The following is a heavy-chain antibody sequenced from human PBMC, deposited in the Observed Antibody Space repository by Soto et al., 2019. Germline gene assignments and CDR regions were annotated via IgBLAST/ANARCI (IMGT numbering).Heavy chain of an antibody. CDR1: GVPISTDDYY. V-gene: IGHV4-30-4*01. Sequence: SETLSLTCTVSGVPISTDDYYWTWIRQPPGKGLEWIGYIYHSGSTYYNPSLKSRVTISVDTSKNQFSLKLSSVTAADTAVYYCARGFIAVAGTDLDYWGQGTLVTVSS. D-gene: IGHD6-19*01. CDR2: IYHSGST. CDR3: ARGFIAVAGTDLDY. J-gene: IGHJ4*02.